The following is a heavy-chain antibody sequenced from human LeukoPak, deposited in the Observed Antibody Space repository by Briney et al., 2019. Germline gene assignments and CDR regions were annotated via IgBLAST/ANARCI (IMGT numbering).Heavy chain of an antibody. Sequence: ASVKVSCKASGYTFTNYDINWVRQATGQGLEWMGWMNPNSGNTGYAQKFQGRVTMTRDTSTSTVYMELSSLRSEDTAVYYCARDEGAVAGTYFDYWGQGTLVTVSS. V-gene: IGHV1-8*01. J-gene: IGHJ4*02. D-gene: IGHD6-19*01. CDR1: GYTFTNYD. CDR2: MNPNSGNT. CDR3: ARDEGAVAGTYFDY.